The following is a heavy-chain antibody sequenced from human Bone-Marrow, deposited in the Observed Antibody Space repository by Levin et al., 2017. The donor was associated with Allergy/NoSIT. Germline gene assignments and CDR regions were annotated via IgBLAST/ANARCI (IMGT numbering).Heavy chain of an antibody. Sequence: RTSETLSLTCAISGDSISSNTAAWSWIRQSPSRGFEWLGRTYFRSKWFYEYEVSVKSRISINADAAKNQFSLQQNSVTPEDTAVYYCVRSNINNWFDPWGQGILVIVSS. CDR2: TYFRSKWFY. CDR1: GDSISSNTAA. D-gene: IGHD2/OR15-2a*01. CDR3: VRSNINNWFDP. J-gene: IGHJ5*02. V-gene: IGHV6-1*01.